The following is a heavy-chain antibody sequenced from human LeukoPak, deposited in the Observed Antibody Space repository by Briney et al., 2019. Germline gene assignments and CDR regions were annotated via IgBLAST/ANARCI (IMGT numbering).Heavy chain of an antibody. CDR1: GFTFSSYS. CDR2: ISGSGGST. D-gene: IGHD6-13*01. CDR3: AKALEQETVIALDS. V-gene: IGHV3-23*01. J-gene: IGHJ4*02. Sequence: GGSLRLSCAASGFTFSSYSMNWVRQAPGKGLEWVSAISGSGGSTYYADSVKGRFTISRDNSKDTLYLQMNSLRAEDTSIYFCAKALEQETVIALDSWGQGTLVTVSS.